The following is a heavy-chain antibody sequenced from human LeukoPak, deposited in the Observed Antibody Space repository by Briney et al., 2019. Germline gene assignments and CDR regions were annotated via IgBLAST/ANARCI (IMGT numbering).Heavy chain of an antibody. CDR2: IYYNGNT. Sequence: SETLSLTCTVSGGSISPYYWTWIRQPPGKGLEWIGYIYYNGNTNYNPSLKSRITISVDTSKNQFSLRLKSVTAADTAVYYSARLASGSYGPLTPFDYWGQGTLVTVSS. CDR3: ARLASGSYGPLTPFDY. J-gene: IGHJ4*02. CDR1: GGSISPYY. D-gene: IGHD1-26*01. V-gene: IGHV4-59*01.